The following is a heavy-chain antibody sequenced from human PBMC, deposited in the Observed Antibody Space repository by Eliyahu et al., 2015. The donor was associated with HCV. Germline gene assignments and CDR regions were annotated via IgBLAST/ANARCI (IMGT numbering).Heavy chain of an antibody. CDR3: ARMPNTAPWSGYVFDI. CDR1: GGSXXSYY. CDR2: IYYSGST. J-gene: IGHJ3*02. Sequence: QVQLQESGPGLVKPSETLSLTCTVXGGSXXSYYWSWIRQPPGKGLEWIGYIYYSGSTNYNPSLXSRVTISVDTSKNQFSLKLSSVTAADTAVYYCARMPNTAPWSGYVFDIWGQGTMVTVSS. V-gene: IGHV4-59*01. D-gene: IGHD5-12*01.